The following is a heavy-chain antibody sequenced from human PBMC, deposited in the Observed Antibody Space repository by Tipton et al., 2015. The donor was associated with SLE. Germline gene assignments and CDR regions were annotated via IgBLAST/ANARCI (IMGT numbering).Heavy chain of an antibody. CDR3: ARLPDYFDH. CDR1: GFFIRDGSY. V-gene: IGHV4-38-2*01. CDR2: IYRSGGN. Sequence: TLSLTCAVSGFFIRDGSYWAWIRQPPGKGPEWIGSIYRSGGNCYNPSLSGRATMSMDTSKNQFSLKLSSVTAADTAVYYCARLPDYFDHWGQGALVTVSS. J-gene: IGHJ4*02.